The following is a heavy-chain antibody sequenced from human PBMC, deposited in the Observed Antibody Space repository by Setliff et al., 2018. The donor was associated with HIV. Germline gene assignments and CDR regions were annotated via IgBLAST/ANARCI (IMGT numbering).Heavy chain of an antibody. V-gene: IGHV5-51*01. D-gene: IGHD2-8*02. CDR3: AKGAEHCTATSCYSWFDF. CDR1: GYSFTSYW. J-gene: IGHJ5*01. Sequence: PGESLKISCKGSGYSFTSYWIGWVRQMPGKGLEWMGSIYPGDSDTEFSPSFRGQVTMSVDKSISTAYLQWTALEASDTAMYFCAKGAEHCTATSCYSWFDFWGQGSLVTVSS. CDR2: IYPGDSDT.